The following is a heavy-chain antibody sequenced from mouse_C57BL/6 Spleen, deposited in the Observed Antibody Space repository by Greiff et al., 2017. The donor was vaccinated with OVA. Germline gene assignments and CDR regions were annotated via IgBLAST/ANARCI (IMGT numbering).Heavy chain of an antibody. Sequence: QVQLQQSGPGLVQPSQSLSITCTVSGFSLTSYGVHWVRQSPGKGLEWLGVIWSGGSTDYNAAFISRLSISKDNSKSQVFFKMNSLQADDTAIYYCARNWDDYDVEAWFAYWGQGTLVTVSA. J-gene: IGHJ3*01. CDR2: IWSGGST. CDR3: ARNWDDYDVEAWFAY. V-gene: IGHV2-2*01. CDR1: GFSLTSYG. D-gene: IGHD2-4*01.